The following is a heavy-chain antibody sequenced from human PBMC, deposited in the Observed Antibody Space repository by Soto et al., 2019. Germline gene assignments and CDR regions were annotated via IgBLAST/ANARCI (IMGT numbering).Heavy chain of an antibody. Sequence: GGSLRLSCAASGFTFDDYAMHWVRQAPGKGLEWVSGISWNSGSIGYADSVKGRFTISRDNAKNSLYLQMNSLRAEDTALYYCVVGGYSGSYYFDYWGQGTLVTVSS. CDR2: ISWNSGSI. CDR1: GFTFDDYA. J-gene: IGHJ4*02. D-gene: IGHD1-26*01. CDR3: VVGGYSGSYYFDY. V-gene: IGHV3-9*01.